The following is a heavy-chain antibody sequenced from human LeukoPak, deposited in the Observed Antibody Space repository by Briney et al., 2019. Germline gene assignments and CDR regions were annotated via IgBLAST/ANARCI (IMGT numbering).Heavy chain of an antibody. CDR3: ARLLWSGITVAGTWSY. D-gene: IGHD6-19*01. V-gene: IGHV5-51*01. J-gene: IGHJ4*02. CDR1: GYSFTYYW. Sequence: GESLKISRKGSGYSFTYYWIGWVRQMPGKGLEWMGIIYPADSDTRYSPSFQGQVTISADKSISTAYLQWSSLKASDTAMYYCARLLWSGITVAGTWSYWGQGTLVTVSS. CDR2: IYPADSDT.